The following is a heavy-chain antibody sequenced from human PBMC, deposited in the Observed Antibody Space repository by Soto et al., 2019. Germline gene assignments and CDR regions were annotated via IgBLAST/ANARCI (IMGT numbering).Heavy chain of an antibody. CDR3: AREGYYDSSGYNYYGVDV. CDR2: IYYSGST. V-gene: IGHV4-59*01. Sequence: KPSETLSLTCTVSGGSISSYYWSWIRRPPGKGLEWIGYIYYSGSTNYNPSLKSRVTISVDTSKNQFSLKLSSVTAADTAVYYCAREGYYDSSGYNYYGVDVWGQGTTVTVSS. J-gene: IGHJ6*02. D-gene: IGHD3-22*01. CDR1: GGSISSYY.